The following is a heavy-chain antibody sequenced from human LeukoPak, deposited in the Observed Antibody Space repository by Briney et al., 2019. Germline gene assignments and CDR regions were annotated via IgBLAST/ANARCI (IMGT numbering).Heavy chain of an antibody. CDR2: TYYRSTWYN. Sequence: SQTLSLTCAISGDSVSSKSAAWNWIRQSPSRGLEWLGRTYYRSTWYNDYAVSVKSRITINADTSKNQFSLQLYSVTPEDTAVYYCSRVHKAFDGARDAFDIWGQGTMVTVSS. D-gene: IGHD3-10*01. V-gene: IGHV6-1*01. CDR1: GDSVSSKSAA. J-gene: IGHJ3*02. CDR3: SRVHKAFDGARDAFDI.